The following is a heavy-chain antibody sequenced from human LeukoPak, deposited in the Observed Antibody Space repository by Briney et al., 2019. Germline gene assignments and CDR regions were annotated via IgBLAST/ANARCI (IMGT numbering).Heavy chain of an antibody. CDR3: ASIYCSSTSCYWLHFDY. CDR1: GGTFSSYT. V-gene: IGHV1-69*02. D-gene: IGHD2-2*01. Sequence: ASVKVSCKASGGTFSSYTISWVRQAPGQGLEWMGRIIPILGIANYAQKFQGRVTITADKSTSTAYMELSSLRSEDTAVYYCASIYCSSTSCYWLHFDYWGQGTLVTVSS. J-gene: IGHJ4*02. CDR2: IIPILGIA.